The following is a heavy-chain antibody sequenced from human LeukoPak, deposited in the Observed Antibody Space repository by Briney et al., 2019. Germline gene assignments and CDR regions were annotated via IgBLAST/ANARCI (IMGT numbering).Heavy chain of an antibody. J-gene: IGHJ4*02. D-gene: IGHD5-12*01. V-gene: IGHV3-30*18. CDR1: GFTFSRYG. CDR2: ISYDGSNK. CDR3: AKDLRGNSGYDSVFDY. Sequence: PGGCLRLSCAASGFTFSRYGMHWVRQAPGKGLEWVATISYDGSNKYFADSVKGRFTISRDNSKNTLYLQMNSLRVEDTAVYYCAKDLRGNSGYDSVFDYWGQGTLVSVFS.